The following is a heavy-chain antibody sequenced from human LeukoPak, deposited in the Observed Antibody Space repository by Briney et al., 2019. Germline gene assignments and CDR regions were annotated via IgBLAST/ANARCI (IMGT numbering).Heavy chain of an antibody. CDR1: GGSISSGGYY. V-gene: IGHV4-31*03. D-gene: IGHD4-17*01. CDR3: ARESRTTVTATDY. CDR2: IYYSGST. Sequence: PSETLSLTCTVSGGSISSGGYYWSWIRQHPGKGLEWIGYIYYSGSTYYNPSLKSRVTISVDTSKNQFSLKLSSVTAADTAVYYCARESRTTVTATDYWGQGTLVTVSS. J-gene: IGHJ4*02.